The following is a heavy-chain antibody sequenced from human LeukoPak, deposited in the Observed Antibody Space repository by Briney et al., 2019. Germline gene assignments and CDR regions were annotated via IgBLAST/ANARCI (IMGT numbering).Heavy chain of an antibody. J-gene: IGHJ5*02. D-gene: IGHD6-13*01. Sequence: PSETLSLTCTVSGDSISSYYWSWIRQPPGKGLEWIGYIYCSESTYSGSTKYNPSLKSRVTISVDTSKKQFSLRLSSVTAADTALYYCARDRGGYSSSYFDPWGQGTLVTVSS. V-gene: IGHV4-59*01. CDR1: GDSISSYY. CDR3: ARDRGGYSSSYFDP. CDR2: IYCSESTYSGST.